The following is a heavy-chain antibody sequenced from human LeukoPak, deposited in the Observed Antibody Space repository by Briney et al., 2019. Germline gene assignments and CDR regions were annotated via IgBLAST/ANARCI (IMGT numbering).Heavy chain of an antibody. Sequence: SETLSLTCTVSGGPISSGGYYWSWIRQHPGKGLEWIGYIYYSGSTYYNPSLKSRVTISVDTSKNQFSLKLSSVTAADTAVYYCARRSAMITFGGVIAIFDYWGQGTLVTVSS. V-gene: IGHV4-31*03. J-gene: IGHJ4*02. CDR1: GGPISSGGYY. CDR2: IYYSGST. CDR3: ARRSAMITFGGVIAIFDY. D-gene: IGHD3-16*02.